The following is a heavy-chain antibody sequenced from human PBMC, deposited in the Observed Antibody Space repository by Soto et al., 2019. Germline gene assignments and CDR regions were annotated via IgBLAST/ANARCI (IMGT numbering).Heavy chain of an antibody. CDR1: GFSFSDYE. CDR3: TRGAGFFYGVDV. CDR2: ISFSGSTI. D-gene: IGHD3-10*01. J-gene: IGHJ6*02. V-gene: IGHV3-48*03. Sequence: WGSLRLSCAASGFSFSDYEMSWFRQSPGKGLEWIAHISFSGSTIYYADSVKGRFSISRDNSKNFLYLQMSGLRADDSAVYYCTRGAGFFYGVDVWGLGTTVTVSS.